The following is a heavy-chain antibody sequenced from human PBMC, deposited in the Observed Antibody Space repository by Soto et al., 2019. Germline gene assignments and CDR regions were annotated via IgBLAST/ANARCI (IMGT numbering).Heavy chain of an antibody. V-gene: IGHV4-59*01. CDR1: GGSISSYY. CDR2: IYYSGST. D-gene: IGHD6-13*01. CDR3: ARWYSSSWYYYFDY. J-gene: IGHJ4*02. Sequence: SETLSLTCTVSGGSISSYYWSWIRQPPGKGLEWIGYIYYSGSTNYNPSLKSRVTISVDMSKNQFSLKLSSVTAADTAVYYCARWYSSSWYYYFDYWGQGTLVTVSS.